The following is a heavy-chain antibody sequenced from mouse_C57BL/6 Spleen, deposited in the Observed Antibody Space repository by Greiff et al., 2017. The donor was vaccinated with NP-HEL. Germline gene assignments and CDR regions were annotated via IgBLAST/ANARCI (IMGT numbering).Heavy chain of an antibody. V-gene: IGHV1-54*01. CDR2: INPGSGGT. D-gene: IGHD2-3*01. Sequence: QVQLKESGAELVRPGTSVKVSCKASGYAFTNYLIEWVKQRPGQGLEWIGVINPGSGGTSYNEKFKGKATLTADKSSSTAYMQLSSLTSEDSAVYFVASSDGYYSAYWYFWGRGTATTVT. J-gene: IGHJ1*03. CDR1: GYAFTNYL. CDR3: ASSDGYYSAYWYFWG.